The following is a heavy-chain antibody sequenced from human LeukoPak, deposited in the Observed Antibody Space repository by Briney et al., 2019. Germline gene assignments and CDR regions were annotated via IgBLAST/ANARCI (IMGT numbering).Heavy chain of an antibody. V-gene: IGHV1-2*02. J-gene: IGHJ4*02. CDR2: INPNSGGT. D-gene: IGHD2-15*01. Sequence: RASVKVSCKASGYTFTGHYMHWVRQAPGQGLEWMGWINPNSGGTNYAQKFQGRVTMTRDTSISTAYMELSRLRSDDTAVYYCARDIVVVVAATPSGPDYWGQGTLVTVSS. CDR1: GYTFTGHY. CDR3: ARDIVVVVAATPSGPDY.